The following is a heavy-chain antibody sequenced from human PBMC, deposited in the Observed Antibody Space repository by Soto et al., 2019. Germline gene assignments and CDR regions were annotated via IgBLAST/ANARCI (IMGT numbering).Heavy chain of an antibody. CDR3: ASVLGGYDYSMDA. V-gene: IGHV4-4*02. CDR2: IYHSGST. D-gene: IGHD5-12*01. J-gene: IGHJ6*02. CDR1: GGSISSSNW. Sequence: PSETLSLTCAVSGGSISSSNWWSWVRQPPGKGLEWIGEIYHSGSTNYNPSLKSRVTISVDKSKNQFSLKLSSVTAADTAVYYSASVLGGYDYSMDAWGQGTPVTVSS.